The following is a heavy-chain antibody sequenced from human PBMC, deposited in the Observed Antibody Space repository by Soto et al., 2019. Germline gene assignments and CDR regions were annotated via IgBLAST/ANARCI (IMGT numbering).Heavy chain of an antibody. V-gene: IGHV3-30*03. Sequence: GGSLRLSCAASGFTFSSYSMNWVRQAPGKGLEWVAVISYDGSNKYYADSVKGRFTISRDNSKNTLYLQMNSLRAEDTAVYYCASRGTAMVTSGHYFDYWGQGTLVTVSS. J-gene: IGHJ4*02. D-gene: IGHD5-18*01. CDR3: ASRGTAMVTSGHYFDY. CDR2: ISYDGSNK. CDR1: GFTFSSYS.